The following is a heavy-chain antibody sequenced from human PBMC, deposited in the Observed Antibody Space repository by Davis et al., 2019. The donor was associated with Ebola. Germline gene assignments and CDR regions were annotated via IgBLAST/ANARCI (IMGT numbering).Heavy chain of an antibody. J-gene: IGHJ4*02. CDR3: AKIEAYGSGNYFEH. D-gene: IGHD3-10*01. Sequence: PGGSLRLSCAPSGFTFNNYAMTCARQAPGKGLEWVSAIDSYGAHTYYADSVKGRFTISRDASTVYLQMNSLRAEDTAVYYCAKIEAYGSGNYFEHWGLGTLVTISS. CDR2: IDSYGAHT. CDR1: GFTFNNYA. V-gene: IGHV3-23*01.